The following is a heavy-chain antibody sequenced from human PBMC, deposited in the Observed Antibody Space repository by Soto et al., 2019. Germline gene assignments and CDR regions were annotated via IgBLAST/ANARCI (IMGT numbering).Heavy chain of an antibody. CDR1: GYTFTGYY. D-gene: IGHD1-26*01. V-gene: IGHV1-2*04. J-gene: IGHJ3*02. Sequence: ASVKVSCKASGYTFTGYYMHWVRQAPGQGLEWMGWINPNSGGTNYAQKFQGWVTMTRDTSISTAYMELSRLRSDDTAVYYCARGSSGSQAPDAFDIWGQGTMVTVSS. CDR2: INPNSGGT. CDR3: ARGSSGSQAPDAFDI.